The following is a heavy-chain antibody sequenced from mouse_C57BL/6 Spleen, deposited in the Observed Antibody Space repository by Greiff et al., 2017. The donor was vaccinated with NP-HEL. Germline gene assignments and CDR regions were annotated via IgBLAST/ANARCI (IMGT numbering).Heavy chain of an antibody. CDR1: GYTFTSYW. CDR2: IYPSDSET. V-gene: IGHV1-61*01. D-gene: IGHD1-1*01. J-gene: IGHJ4*01. Sequence: QVQLQQPGAELVRPGSSVKLSCKASGYTFTSYWMDWVKQRPGQGLEWIGNIYPSDSETHYNQKFKDKATLTVDKSSSTAYMQLSSLTSEDSAVYYCARSVYGSSTGWAMDYWGKGTSVTVSS. CDR3: ARSVYGSSTGWAMDY.